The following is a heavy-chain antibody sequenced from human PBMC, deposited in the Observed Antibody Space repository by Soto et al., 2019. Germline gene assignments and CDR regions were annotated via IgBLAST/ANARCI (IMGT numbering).Heavy chain of an antibody. J-gene: IGHJ6*02. CDR2: IYYSGST. Sequence: KPSETLSLTCTVSGGSISSSGYYWGWIRQPPGKGLEWIGSIYYSGSTYYNPSLKSRVTISVDTSKNQFSLKLSSATAADTAVYYCARQYEYYDFWSGYYYGMDVWGQGTTVTVSS. CDR1: GGSISSSGYY. V-gene: IGHV4-39*01. CDR3: ARQYEYYDFWSGYYYGMDV. D-gene: IGHD3-3*01.